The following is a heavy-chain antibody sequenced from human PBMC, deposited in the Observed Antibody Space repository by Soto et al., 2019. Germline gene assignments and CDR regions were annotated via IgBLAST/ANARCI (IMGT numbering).Heavy chain of an antibody. Sequence: SETLSRTGTVCGASISGFYCSWIRNSAGKGLEWIGRIYATGTTDYNPSLKSRVMMSVDTSKKQFSLKLRSVTAADTAVYYCVRDGTKTLRDWFDPCGQG. CDR1: GASISGFY. J-gene: IGHJ5*02. CDR2: IYATGTT. D-gene: IGHD1-1*01. CDR3: VRDGTKTLRDWFDP. V-gene: IGHV4-4*07.